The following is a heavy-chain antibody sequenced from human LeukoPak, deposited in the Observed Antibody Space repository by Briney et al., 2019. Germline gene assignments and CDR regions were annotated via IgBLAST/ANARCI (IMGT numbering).Heavy chain of an antibody. Sequence: SQTLSLTCIVSGGSISSGSYYWSWIRQPAGKGLEWIGRVFTSGSTDYNPSFKSRVTISVDTSKNQFSLKLSSVTAADTAVYYCARSSHLWFGELWDYWGQGTLVTVSS. CDR2: VFTSGST. CDR3: ARSSHLWFGELWDY. CDR1: GGSISSGSYY. J-gene: IGHJ4*02. V-gene: IGHV4-61*02. D-gene: IGHD3-10*01.